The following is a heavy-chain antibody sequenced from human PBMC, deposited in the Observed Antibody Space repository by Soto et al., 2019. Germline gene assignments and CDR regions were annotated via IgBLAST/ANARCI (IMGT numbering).Heavy chain of an antibody. CDR2: TYYRSKWYY. CDR3: ARGEQYSGRIFDY. J-gene: IGHJ4*01. V-gene: IGHV6-1*01. CDR1: GDRVSSNSAG. Sequence: SQTPSLTCVMTGDRVSSNSAGWSWVRQSPSRGLEWLGRTYYRSKWYYEYAVSVRGRSTINPDTSKNQDSLQLNSVTPEDTAVYFCARGEQYSGRIFDYWGQGTLVTVSS. D-gene: IGHD1-26*01.